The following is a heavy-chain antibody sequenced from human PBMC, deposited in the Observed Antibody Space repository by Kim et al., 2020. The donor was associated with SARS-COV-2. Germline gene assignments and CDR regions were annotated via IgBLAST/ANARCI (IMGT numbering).Heavy chain of an antibody. Sequence: GGSLRLSCAASGFTFSSYGMHWVRQAPGKGLEWVAVIWYDGSNKYYADSVKGRFTISRDNSKNTLYLQMNSLRAEDTAVYYCARAAVAEVSAEVFDYWGQGTLVTVSS. CDR1: GFTFSSYG. J-gene: IGHJ4*02. V-gene: IGHV3-33*01. D-gene: IGHD6-19*01. CDR3: ARAAVAEVSAEVFDY. CDR2: IWYDGSNK.